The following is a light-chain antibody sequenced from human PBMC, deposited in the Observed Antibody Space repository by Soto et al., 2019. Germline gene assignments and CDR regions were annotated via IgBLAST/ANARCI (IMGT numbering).Light chain of an antibody. J-gene: IGKJ5*01. CDR2: GAS. CDR3: QQYSDLPMT. V-gene: IGKV3-20*01. Sequence: DIVLTQSPGTLSLSPWERAALSCRASQSVSSSYLAWYQQKPGQAPRLLIYGASNRATGIPDRFSGSGSGTDFTLTISRLEPEDFAVYFCQQYSDLPMTFGQGTRLEIK. CDR1: QSVSSSY.